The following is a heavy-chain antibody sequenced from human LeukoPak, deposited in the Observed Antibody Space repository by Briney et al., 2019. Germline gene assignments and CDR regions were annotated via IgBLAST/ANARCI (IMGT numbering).Heavy chain of an antibody. CDR3: ARGHRPEKRGYSGYDSRAPQYYFDY. J-gene: IGHJ4*02. V-gene: IGHV4-34*01. D-gene: IGHD5-12*01. CDR1: GGSFSGYY. CDR2: INHSGST. Sequence: SETLSLTCAVYGGSFSGYYWSWIRQPPGKGLEWIGEINHSGSTNYNPSLKSRVTISVDTSKNQFSLKLSSVTAADTAVYYCARGHRPEKRGYSGYDSRAPQYYFDYWGQGTLVTVSS.